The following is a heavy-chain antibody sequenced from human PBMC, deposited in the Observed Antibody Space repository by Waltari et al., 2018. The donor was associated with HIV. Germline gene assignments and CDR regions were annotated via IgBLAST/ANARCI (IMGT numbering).Heavy chain of an antibody. CDR2: IYYSGST. CDR3: ARDQAYSSGWYYFDY. J-gene: IGHJ4*02. Sequence: QVQLQESGPGLVKPSETLSLTCTVSGGSISSYYWSWIRQPPGKGLEWIGYIYYSGSTNYNPSLKSRVTISVDTSKNQFSLKLSSVTAADTAVYYCARDQAYSSGWYYFDYWGQGTLVTVSS. V-gene: IGHV4-59*01. D-gene: IGHD6-19*01. CDR1: GGSISSYY.